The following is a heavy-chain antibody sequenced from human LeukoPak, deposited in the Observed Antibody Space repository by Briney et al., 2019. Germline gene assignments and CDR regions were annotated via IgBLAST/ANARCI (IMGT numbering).Heavy chain of an antibody. V-gene: IGHV4-39*02. CDR1: GGSISSHLYF. J-gene: IGHJ4*02. CDR2: IYYGGST. Sequence: SETLSLTCTVSGGSISSHLYFWAWIRQPPGKGLEWIGSIYYGGSTYYNPSLKRRVTISVDTSKDDFSLKLASVTAADTAMYYCARGYYDSPQLVWGQGTLVTVSS. CDR3: ARGYYDSPQLV. D-gene: IGHD3-22*01.